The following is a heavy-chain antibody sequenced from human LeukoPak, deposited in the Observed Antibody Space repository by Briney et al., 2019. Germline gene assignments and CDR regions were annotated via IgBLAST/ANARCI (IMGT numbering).Heavy chain of an antibody. CDR1: GFTFSSYE. J-gene: IGHJ5*02. CDR3: ARDPGTAMVTVSGPNWFDP. CDR2: ISSGGSTI. D-gene: IGHD5-18*01. Sequence: PGGSLRLSCAASGFTFSSYEMNWVRQAPGKGLEWVSSISSGGSTIYYADSVKGRFTISRDNAKNSLYLQMNSLRAEDTAVYYCARDPGTAMVTVSGPNWFDPWGQGTLVTVSS. V-gene: IGHV3-48*03.